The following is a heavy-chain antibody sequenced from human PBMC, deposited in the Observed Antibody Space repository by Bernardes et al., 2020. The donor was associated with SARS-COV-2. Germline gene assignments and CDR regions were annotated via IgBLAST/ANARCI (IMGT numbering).Heavy chain of an antibody. J-gene: IGHJ4*02. CDR3: GRGYRDSWCLDFDY. CDR1: GDSISAGGYY. Sequence: SETLSLTCTVSGDSISAGGYYWSWIRQPAGKGLEWIGRIYISGTTNYNPSLKSRVTISLDTSKNQFSLKLSSVTAADTAVYYCGRGYRDSWCLDFDYWGQGTLVTVSS. V-gene: IGHV4-61*02. D-gene: IGHD6-13*01. CDR2: IYISGTT.